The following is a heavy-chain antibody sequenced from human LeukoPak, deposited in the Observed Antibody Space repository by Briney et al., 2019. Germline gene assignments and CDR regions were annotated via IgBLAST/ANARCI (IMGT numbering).Heavy chain of an antibody. CDR3: AALYSSSLYNWFDP. CDR1: GYTFTGYY. V-gene: IGHV1-2*02. J-gene: IGHJ5*02. Sequence: ASVKVSCKASGYTFTGYYMHWVRQAPGQGLEWMGWINPNSGGTNYAQKFQGRVTMTRDTSISTAYMELSRLRSDDTAVYYCAALYSSSLYNWFDPWGLGTLVTVPS. CDR2: INPNSGGT. D-gene: IGHD6-13*01.